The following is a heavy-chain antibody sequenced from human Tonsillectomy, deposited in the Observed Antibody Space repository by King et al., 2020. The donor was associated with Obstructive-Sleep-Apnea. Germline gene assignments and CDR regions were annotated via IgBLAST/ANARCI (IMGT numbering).Heavy chain of an antibody. CDR1: EFTFSDYY. J-gene: IGHJ6*01. CDR3: ARVPPDYGWYFHGLLGILGNLYHRMDV. V-gene: IGHV3-11*06. CDR2: ISSSNSYT. D-gene: IGHD4-17*01. Sequence: QLVQSGGGLVKPGGSLRLSCAASEFTFSDYYMSWIRQAPGKGLEWVSYISSSNSYTNYADSVKGRFTISRDNAKNSLYLQMNSLRAEDTAVYYCARVPPDYGWYFHGLLGILGNLYHRMDVLGQGTTVTVSS.